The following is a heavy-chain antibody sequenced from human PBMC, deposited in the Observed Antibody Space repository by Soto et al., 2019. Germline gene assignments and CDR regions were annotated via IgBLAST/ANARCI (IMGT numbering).Heavy chain of an antibody. D-gene: IGHD3-22*01. CDR3: AHSLIGYYYDSSGSNWFDP. Sequence: QITLKESGPTLVKPTQTLTLTCTFSGFSLSTSGVGVGWIRQPPGKALEWLALIYWDDDKRYSPSLKSRLTITKDTSXTXVLXTMTNMDPVDTATYYCAHSLIGYYYDSSGSNWFDPWGQGTLVTVSS. CDR2: IYWDDDK. J-gene: IGHJ5*02. V-gene: IGHV2-5*02. CDR1: GFSLSTSGVG.